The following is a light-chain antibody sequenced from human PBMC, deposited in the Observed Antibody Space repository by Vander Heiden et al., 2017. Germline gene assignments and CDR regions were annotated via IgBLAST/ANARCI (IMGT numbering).Light chain of an antibody. CDR2: NGG. V-gene: IGLV1-44*01. Sequence: QSVMTQPPSASGTPGQRVTISCSGSSSNIGRNSVDWYQQLPGTAPRLLIYNGGLRPAGVPARISGSKSGTSASLAISGLQSEDEADYYCGSWDDTLNGLYVFGGGTKVTVL. CDR1: SSNIGRNS. CDR3: GSWDDTLNGLYV. J-gene: IGLJ1*01.